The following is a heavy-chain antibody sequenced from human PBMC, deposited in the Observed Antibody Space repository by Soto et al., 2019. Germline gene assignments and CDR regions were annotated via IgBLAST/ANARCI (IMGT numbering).Heavy chain of an antibody. J-gene: IGHJ3*02. CDR2: INPKSGGT. CDR1: GYMFTGYY. D-gene: IGHD3-22*01. V-gene: IGHV1-2*02. Sequence: ASVKISCKASGYMFTGYYIHWVRQAPGQGLEWMGWINPKSGGTKYAEKFQGRVSMTGDTSITTAYMELSSLRSDDTAVYYCATDRVAFDMWGQGTKVTVSS. CDR3: ATDRVAFDM.